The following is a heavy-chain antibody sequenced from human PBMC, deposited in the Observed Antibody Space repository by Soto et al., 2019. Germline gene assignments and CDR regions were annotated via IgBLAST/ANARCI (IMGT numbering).Heavy chain of an antibody. CDR3: VGSRGTLFVHFDY. V-gene: IGHV4-31*03. Sequence: SETLSLTCTVSGGSISSGGYYWSWIRQHPGKGLEWIGYIYYSGSTYYNPSLKSRVTISVDTSKNQFSLKLSSVTAADTAVYYCVGSRGTLFVHFDYWGQGTLVTVSS. D-gene: IGHD3-16*01. J-gene: IGHJ4*02. CDR1: GGSISSGGYY. CDR2: IYYSGST.